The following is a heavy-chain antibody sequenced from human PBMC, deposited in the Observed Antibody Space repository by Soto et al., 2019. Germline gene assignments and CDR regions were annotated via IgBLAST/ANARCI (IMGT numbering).Heavy chain of an antibody. J-gene: IGHJ4*02. CDR2: ISYDGRRK. D-gene: IGHD1-26*01. CDR3: AREDSGDYFAYFDY. Sequence: QVQLVESGGGAVQLGRSLRLSCAASGFTFNHFAMHWVRQAPGKGLDWVAVISYDGRRKSYADSVKGRFTISRDNSERTLDLQMNNLTSQDTGIYYCAREDSGDYFAYFDYWGQGSLVAVSS. CDR1: GFTFNHFA. V-gene: IGHV3-30*04.